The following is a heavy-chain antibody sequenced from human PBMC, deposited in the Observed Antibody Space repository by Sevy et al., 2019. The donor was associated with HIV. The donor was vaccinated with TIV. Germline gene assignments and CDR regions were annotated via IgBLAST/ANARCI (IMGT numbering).Heavy chain of an antibody. CDR3: TRRASRVYGDHLNLY. CDR1: GFTFGDYA. Sequence: GGSLRLSCTASGFTFGDYAMSWFRQAPGRGLEWVGFIRSETYGESTEYAASVKGRLTVTSDDSKSIVYLQMNSLKTEDTAVYDCTRRASRVYGDHLNLYWGQGTLVTVSS. CDR2: IRSETYGEST. J-gene: IGHJ4*02. V-gene: IGHV3-49*03. D-gene: IGHD2-21*02.